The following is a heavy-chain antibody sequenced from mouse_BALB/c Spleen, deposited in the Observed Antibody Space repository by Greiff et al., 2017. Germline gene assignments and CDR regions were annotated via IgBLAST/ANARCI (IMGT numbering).Heavy chain of an antibody. J-gene: IGHJ3*01. Sequence: EVKLLESGPGLVKPSQSLSLTCSVTGYSITSGYYWNWIRQFPGNKLEWMGYISYDGSNNYNPSLKNRISITRDTSKNQFFLKLNSVTTEDTATYYCATYDYDEDGFAYWGQGTLVTVSA. D-gene: IGHD2-4*01. CDR3: ATYDYDEDGFAY. V-gene: IGHV3-6*02. CDR2: ISYDGSN. CDR1: GYSITSGYY.